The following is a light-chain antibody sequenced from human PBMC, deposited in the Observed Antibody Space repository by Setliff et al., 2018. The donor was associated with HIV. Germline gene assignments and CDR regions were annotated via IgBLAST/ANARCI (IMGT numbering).Light chain of an antibody. V-gene: IGLV2-23*01. CDR1: SGDVGRYNL. Sequence: QSALTQPASVSGSPGQSITISCTGTSGDVGRYNLVSWYQPQPGKPPKLMIYQASKRPSGVSNRFSGSKSGNTASLTISGLQAEDEADYYCCSNTGSNTYVFGTGTKVTVL. CDR3: CSNTGSNTYV. J-gene: IGLJ1*01. CDR2: QAS.